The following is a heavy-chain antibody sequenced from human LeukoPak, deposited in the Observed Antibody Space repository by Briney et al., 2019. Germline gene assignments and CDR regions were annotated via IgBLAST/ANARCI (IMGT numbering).Heavy chain of an antibody. Sequence: GSLRLPCAASGFTFCSYAMNWVRPAPGKGLEWVLGISRSGGATYYADSVKGRFTISRDNSRDTVYLQMNSLRADDTAVYFCAKDEEGGSRGGPFDYWGQGTLVTVSS. CDR2: ISRSGGAT. D-gene: IGHD1-26*01. CDR3: AKDEEGGSRGGPFDY. CDR1: GFTFCSYA. V-gene: IGHV3-23*01. J-gene: IGHJ4*02.